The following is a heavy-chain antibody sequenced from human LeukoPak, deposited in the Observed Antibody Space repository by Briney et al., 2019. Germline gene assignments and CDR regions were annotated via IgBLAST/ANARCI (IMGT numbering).Heavy chain of an antibody. Sequence: SETLYLTCTVSGGSISSYYWSWIRQPPGKGLEWIGYIYYSGSTNYNPSLKSRVTISVDTSKHQFSLKLSSVTAADTAVYYCARGDRYDFWSGNWFDPWGQGTLVSVSS. J-gene: IGHJ5*02. CDR3: ARGDRYDFWSGNWFDP. V-gene: IGHV4-59*01. CDR2: IYYSGST. D-gene: IGHD3-3*01. CDR1: GGSISSYY.